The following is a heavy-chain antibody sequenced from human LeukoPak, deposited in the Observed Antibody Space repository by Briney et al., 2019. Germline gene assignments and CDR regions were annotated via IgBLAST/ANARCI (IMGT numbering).Heavy chain of an antibody. J-gene: IGHJ4*02. CDR3: ARRAYCGGDCYLDY. CDR2: IYPGDSDT. D-gene: IGHD2-21*02. CDR1: GYIFINYW. Sequence: GESLKISCKDSGYIFINYWIAWVRQMPGKGLEWMGTIYPGDSDTRYSPSFQGQVTISADKSISTAYLQWSSLKASDTAMYYCARRAYCGGDCYLDYWGQGSLVTVSS. V-gene: IGHV5-51*01.